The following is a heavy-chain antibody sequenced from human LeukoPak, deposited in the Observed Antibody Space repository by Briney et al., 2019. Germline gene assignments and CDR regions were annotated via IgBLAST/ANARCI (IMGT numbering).Heavy chain of an antibody. V-gene: IGHV3-73*01. CDR3: TRYNTIGVGENWFDP. Sequence: GGSLRLSCAASGFSFSDAGIHWVRHTSGKGLEWVGRTAAKADNYVTEYAASVKGRFTISRDNSKSTAYLQMNSLRAEDAAVYYCTRYNTIGVGENWFDPWGQGTLVTVSS. D-gene: IGHD3-10*01. CDR2: TAAKADNYVT. J-gene: IGHJ5*02. CDR1: GFSFSDAG.